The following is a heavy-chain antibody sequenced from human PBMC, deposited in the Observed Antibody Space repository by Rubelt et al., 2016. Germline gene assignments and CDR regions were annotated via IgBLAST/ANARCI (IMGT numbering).Heavy chain of an antibody. Sequence: QLQLQESGPGLVKPSETLSLTCTVSGGSISSSGYYWAWIRQPPGKGLEWIGTIYYHWSPYWNPSLKSRATISVDTSKNQFSLKLSSVTAADTAVDYGARHIDGPAYYYFYGVEVWGQGTTVTVSS. CDR3: ARHIDGPAYYYFYGVEV. D-gene: IGHD1-26*01. J-gene: IGHJ6*02. CDR1: GGSISSSGYY. CDR2: IYYHWSP. V-gene: IGHV4-39*01.